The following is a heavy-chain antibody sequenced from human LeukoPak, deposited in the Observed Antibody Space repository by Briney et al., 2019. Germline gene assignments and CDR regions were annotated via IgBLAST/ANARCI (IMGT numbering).Heavy chain of an antibody. Sequence: SETLSLTCTVSGGSISSSSYYWGWIRQPPGKGLEWIGSIYYSGSTYYNPSLKSRVTISVDTSKNQFSLKLSSVTAADTAVYYCARHRSGGSYHEPTDYWGQGTLVTVSS. V-gene: IGHV4-39*01. CDR1: GGSISSSSYY. CDR2: IYYSGST. J-gene: IGHJ4*02. CDR3: ARHRSGGSYHEPTDY. D-gene: IGHD1-26*01.